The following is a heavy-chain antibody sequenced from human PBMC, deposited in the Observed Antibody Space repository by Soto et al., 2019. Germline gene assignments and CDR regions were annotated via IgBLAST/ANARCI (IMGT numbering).Heavy chain of an antibody. CDR2: IFHTGIT. Sequence: QVQLQESGPGLVKPSGTLSLTCAVSGGSISSSNWWSWVRQPPGKGLEWIGEIFHTGITSYNPSPKTRVTISVDQSKNLLSLNLSSVTAADTAVYYWARTDYYDSSAYFDYWGRGTLVTVSS. CDR3: ARTDYYDSSAYFDY. CDR1: GGSISSSNW. D-gene: IGHD3-22*01. J-gene: IGHJ4*02. V-gene: IGHV4-4*02.